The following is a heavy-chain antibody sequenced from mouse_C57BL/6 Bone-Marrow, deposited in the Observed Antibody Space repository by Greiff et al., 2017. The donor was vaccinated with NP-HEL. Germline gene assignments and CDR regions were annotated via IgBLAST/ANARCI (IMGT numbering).Heavy chain of an antibody. Sequence: VQLVESGPGLVKPSQSLILTCSITGFPITSGYYWIWIRQPPGKLLEWMGYITHSGETSYNPSLQSPTPITRETSKNQFFLQLNSVATEDTAVCYCAGDSSGYGDFDYWGRGTALTVSS. J-gene: IGHJ2*01. CDR2: ITHSGET. V-gene: IGHV12-3*01. CDR3: AGDSSGYGDFDY. CDR1: GFPITSGYY. D-gene: IGHD3-2*02.